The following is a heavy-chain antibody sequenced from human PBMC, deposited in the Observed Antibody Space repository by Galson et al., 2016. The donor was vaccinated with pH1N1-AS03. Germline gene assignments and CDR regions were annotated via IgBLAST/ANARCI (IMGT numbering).Heavy chain of an antibody. Sequence: SLRLSCAASGFGFSTYLIHWVRQAPGKGLEWVAVISSDGSNKYYADSVKGRFTISRDNSKNTLYLQMNSLGLEDTAVYYCARDYPYWSSSSIDYWGQGTLVTVSS. CDR1: GFGFSTYL. V-gene: IGHV3-30-3*01. CDR2: ISSDGSNK. D-gene: IGHD6-6*01. J-gene: IGHJ4*02. CDR3: ARDYPYWSSSSIDY.